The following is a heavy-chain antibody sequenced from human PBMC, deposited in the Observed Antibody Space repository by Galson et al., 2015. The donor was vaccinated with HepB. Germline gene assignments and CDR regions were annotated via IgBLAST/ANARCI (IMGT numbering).Heavy chain of an antibody. CDR1: GFTFSSYG. V-gene: IGHV3-30*02. J-gene: IGHJ6*02. D-gene: IGHD3-22*01. Sequence: SLRLSCAASGFTFSSYGMHWVRQAPGKGLEWVAFIRYGGSNKYYADSVKGRFTISRDNSKNTLYLQMNSLGAEDTAVYYCAKGSPNIASSVSHYYYYYGMDVWGQGTTVTVSS. CDR3: AKGSPNIASSVSHYYYYYGMDV. CDR2: IRYGGSNK.